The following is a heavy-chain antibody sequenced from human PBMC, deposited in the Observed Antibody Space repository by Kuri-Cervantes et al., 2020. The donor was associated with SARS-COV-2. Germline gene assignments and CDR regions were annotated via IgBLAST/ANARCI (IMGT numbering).Heavy chain of an antibody. CDR2: IGTAGDT. D-gene: IGHD5-18*01. Sequence: GGSLRLSCAASGFTVSSNYMSWVRQAPGKGLEWVSAIGTAGDTYYPGSVKGRFTISRENAKNSLYLQMNSLRAEDTAVYYCVRDLSYSYVLYYYGMDVWGQGTTVTVSS. V-gene: IGHV3-13*01. CDR3: VRDLSYSYVLYYYGMDV. CDR1: GFTVSSNY. J-gene: IGHJ6*02.